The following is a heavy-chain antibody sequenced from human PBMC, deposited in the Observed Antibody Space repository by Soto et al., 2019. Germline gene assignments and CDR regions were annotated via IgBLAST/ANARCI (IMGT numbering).Heavy chain of an antibody. CDR2: ISGSGGST. D-gene: IGHD1-26*01. V-gene: IGHV3-23*01. CDR1: GFTFSSYA. J-gene: IGHJ4*02. CDR3: ASRGSGSYYDY. Sequence: EVQLLESGGGLVQPGGSLRLSCAASGFTFSSYAMRWVRQAPVKGLEWVSAISGSGGSTYYADSVKGRFSISRDNCKNTLYLQMNSLRAEDTAVYYCASRGSGSYYDYWGQGTLVTVSS.